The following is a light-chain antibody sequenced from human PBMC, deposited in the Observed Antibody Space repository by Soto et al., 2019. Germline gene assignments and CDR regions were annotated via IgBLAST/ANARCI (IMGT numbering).Light chain of an antibody. V-gene: IGLV1-44*01. J-gene: IGLJ2*01. CDR3: AVWDDSLNGVV. Sequence: QSVLTQSPSASATPGQRVTISCSGSTSNIGRHSVSWYQHVPGTAPKLLIYSDYQRPSRVPDRFSGSKSGTSASPAISGLQSEDEADYYCAVWDDSLNGVVFGGGTKVTVL. CDR1: TSNIGRHS. CDR2: SDY.